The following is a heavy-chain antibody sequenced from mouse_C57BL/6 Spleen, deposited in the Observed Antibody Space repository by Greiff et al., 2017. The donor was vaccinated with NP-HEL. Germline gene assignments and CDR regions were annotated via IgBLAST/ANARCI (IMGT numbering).Heavy chain of an antibody. J-gene: IGHJ4*01. CDR2: INPNYGTT. Sequence: EVQLQQSGPELVKPGASVKISCTASGYSFTDYNMNWVKQRNGKSLEWIGLINPNYGTTSSNQKFKGKATLTVAQSSCTAYMQLHSLTSEDYAVYYCARRGTDAMDYWGQGTSVTVSS. V-gene: IGHV1-39*01. CDR1: GYSFTDYN. D-gene: IGHD3-3*01. CDR3: ARRGTDAMDY.